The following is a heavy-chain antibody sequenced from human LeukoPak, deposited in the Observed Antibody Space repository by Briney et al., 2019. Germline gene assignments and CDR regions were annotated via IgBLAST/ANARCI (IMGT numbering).Heavy chain of an antibody. D-gene: IGHD6-13*01. Sequence: PGGSLGLSCAASGFTFSSYWMHWVRQAPGKGLVWVSRINSDGSSASYADSVKGRFTISRDNARNTLYLQMSSLRAEDTAVYYCARVGLIAAAGTPDHWGQGTLVTVSS. J-gene: IGHJ4*02. V-gene: IGHV3-74*01. CDR2: INSDGSSA. CDR3: ARVGLIAAAGTPDH. CDR1: GFTFSSYW.